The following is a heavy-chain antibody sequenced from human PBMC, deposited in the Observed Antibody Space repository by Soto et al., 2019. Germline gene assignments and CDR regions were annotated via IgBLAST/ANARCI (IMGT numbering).Heavy chain of an antibody. CDR2: IYHSGST. CDR1: SGSISSSNW. CDR3: ARAGVAGTLVYFDY. J-gene: IGHJ4*02. D-gene: IGHD1-20*01. Sequence: SETLSLTCAVSSGSISSSNWWSWVRQPPGKGLEWIGEIYHSGSTNYNPSLKSRVTISVDKSKNQFSLKVSSVTAADTAVYYCARAGVAGTLVYFDYWGQGTPVTVSS. V-gene: IGHV4-4*02.